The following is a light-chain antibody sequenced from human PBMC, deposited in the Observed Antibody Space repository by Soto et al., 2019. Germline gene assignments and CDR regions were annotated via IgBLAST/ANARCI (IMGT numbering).Light chain of an antibody. CDR2: EVS. CDR1: SSDVGGYNY. J-gene: IGLJ1*01. CDR3: TSYAGSYNLFSV. Sequence: QSALTQPPSASGSPGQSVTISCTGTSSDVGGYNYVSWYQQHPGKAPKLMIYEVSKRPSGVPDRFSGSKSGNTASLTVSGLQADDEADYCCTSYAGSYNLFSVFGTGTKVTVL. V-gene: IGLV2-8*01.